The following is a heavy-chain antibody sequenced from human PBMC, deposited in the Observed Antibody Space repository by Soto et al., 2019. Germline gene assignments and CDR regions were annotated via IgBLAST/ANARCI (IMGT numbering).Heavy chain of an antibody. Sequence: ASVKVSCKASGYTFTSYGISWVRQAPGQGLEWMGWISAYNGNTNYAQKLQGRVTMTTDTSTSTAYMELRSLRSDDTAVYYCASAYSSSSHYYYGMDVWGQGTTVTVSS. V-gene: IGHV1-18*04. D-gene: IGHD6-6*01. J-gene: IGHJ6*02. CDR1: GYTFTSYG. CDR3: ASAYSSSSHYYYGMDV. CDR2: ISAYNGNT.